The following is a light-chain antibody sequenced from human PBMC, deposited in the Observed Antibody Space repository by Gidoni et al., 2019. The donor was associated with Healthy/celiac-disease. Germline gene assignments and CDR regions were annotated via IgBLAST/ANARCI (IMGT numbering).Light chain of an antibody. Sequence: QSVLTQPPSASGTPGQRVTIPCSGSSSNIGSNSVYWYQQLPGTAPNLLIYRNNRRPSGVPDRFSGSKSGTSASLAISGLRSEDEADYYCAAWDDSLSGPVFGGGTKLTVL. CDR3: AAWDDSLSGPV. CDR2: RNN. CDR1: SSNIGSNS. V-gene: IGLV1-47*01. J-gene: IGLJ3*02.